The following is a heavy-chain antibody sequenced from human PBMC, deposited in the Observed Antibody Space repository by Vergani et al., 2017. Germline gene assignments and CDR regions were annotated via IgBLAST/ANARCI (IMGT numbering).Heavy chain of an antibody. CDR1: GFTFSSYS. D-gene: IGHD2-2*01. CDR2: ISSSSSTI. V-gene: IGHV3-48*01. J-gene: IGHJ4*02. Sequence: EVDLVESGGGLAQPGGSLRLSCAASGFTFSSYSMNWVRQAPGKGLEWVSYISSSSSTIYYADSVKGRFTISRDNAKNSLYLQMNSLRAEDTAVYYCARDSYASHFDYWGQGTLVTVSS. CDR3: ARDSYASHFDY.